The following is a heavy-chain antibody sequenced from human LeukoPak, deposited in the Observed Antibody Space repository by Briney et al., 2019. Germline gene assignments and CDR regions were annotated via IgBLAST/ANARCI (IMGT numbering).Heavy chain of an antibody. D-gene: IGHD3-9*01. V-gene: IGHV3-66*04. CDR3: ARLHYDVLTGPFDY. CDR1: GITVSTNY. CDR2: IYSGGAT. J-gene: IGHJ4*02. Sequence: GGSLRLSCAASGITVSTNYMSWVRQAPGKGLEWVSIIYSGGATFYADSVKGRFTISRENSKNTLWLQMNSLRAEDTAVYYCARLHYDVLTGPFDYWGQGTLVTVS.